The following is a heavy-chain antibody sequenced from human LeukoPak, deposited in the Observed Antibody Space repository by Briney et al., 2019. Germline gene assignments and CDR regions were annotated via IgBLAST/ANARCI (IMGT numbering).Heavy chain of an antibody. CDR2: SRNKANSYTT. D-gene: IGHD5-12*01. J-gene: IGHJ6*02. Sequence: GGSLRLSCAASGFTFSDHYMAWLRQAPGKGLEWVGRSRNKANSYTTEYAASVKGRFTLSRDDSKNSLYLQMNSLKTEDTAVYYCARVATVSAPPNYGMDVWGQGTTVIVSS. CDR1: GFTFSDHY. V-gene: IGHV3-72*01. CDR3: ARVATVSAPPNYGMDV.